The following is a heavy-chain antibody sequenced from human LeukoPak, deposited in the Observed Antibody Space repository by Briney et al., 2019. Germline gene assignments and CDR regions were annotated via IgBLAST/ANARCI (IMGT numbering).Heavy chain of an antibody. CDR2: ISAYNGNT. V-gene: IGHV1-18*01. J-gene: IGHJ3*02. CDR3: ARTSYYYDSSGSLRHEAFDI. CDR1: GGTFSSYA. Sequence: ASVKVSCKASGGTFSSYAISWVRQAPGQGLEWMGWISAYNGNTNYAQKLQGRVTMTTDTSTSTAYMELRSLRSDDTAVYYCARTSYYYDSSGSLRHEAFDIWGQGTMVTVSS. D-gene: IGHD3-22*01.